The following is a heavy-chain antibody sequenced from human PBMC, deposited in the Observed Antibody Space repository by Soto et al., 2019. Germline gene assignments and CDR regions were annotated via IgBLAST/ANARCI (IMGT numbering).Heavy chain of an antibody. V-gene: IGHV4-34*01. D-gene: IGHD2-8*01. CDR2: INHSGST. CDR1: GGSFSGYY. CDR3: ARDQMYGRRHGGDY. Sequence: QVQLQQWGAGLLKPSETLSLTCAVYGGSFSGYYWSWIRQPPGKGLEWIGKINHSGSTNYNQSLKSRVTISVDTSMNQCSLKLSSVTAADTAVYYCARDQMYGRRHGGDYWGQGTLVTVSS. J-gene: IGHJ4*02.